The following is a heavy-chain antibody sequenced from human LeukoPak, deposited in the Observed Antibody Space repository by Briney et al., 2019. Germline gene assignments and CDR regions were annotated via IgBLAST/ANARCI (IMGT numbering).Heavy chain of an antibody. J-gene: IGHJ4*02. CDR2: IIPIFGTA. D-gene: IGHD6-6*01. CDR3: ASFGQLVPPFDY. V-gene: IGHV1-69*13. CDR1: GGTFSSYA. Sequence: SVKVSCKASGGTFSSYAISWVRQAPGQGLEWMGVIIPIFGTANYAQKFQGRVTITADESTSTAYMELSSLRSEDTAVYYCASFGQLVPPFDYWGQGTLVTVSS.